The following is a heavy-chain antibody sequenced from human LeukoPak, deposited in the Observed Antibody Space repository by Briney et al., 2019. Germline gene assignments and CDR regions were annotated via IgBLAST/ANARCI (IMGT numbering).Heavy chain of an antibody. D-gene: IGHD4-17*01. Sequence: GGSLRLSCAASGFTFSSYSMSWVRQAPGKGLEWVSGISGSGLTTYYSDSVKGRFTISRDNAKNSLYLQMNSLRAEDTAVYYCASDDPTTVTYFDYWGQGTLVTVSS. J-gene: IGHJ4*02. CDR1: GFTFSSYS. CDR3: ASDDPTTVTYFDY. V-gene: IGHV3-23*01. CDR2: ISGSGLTT.